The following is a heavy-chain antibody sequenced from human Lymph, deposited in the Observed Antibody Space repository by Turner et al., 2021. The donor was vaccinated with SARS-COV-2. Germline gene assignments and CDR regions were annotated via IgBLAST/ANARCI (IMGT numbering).Heavy chain of an antibody. V-gene: IGHV3-23*01. CDR3: AKDRFTLSSGWEDY. CDR2: MSGSGGST. D-gene: IGHD6-19*01. CDR1: GFTFSSYA. J-gene: IGHJ4*02. Sequence: EVLLLESGGGLVQPGGSMRLSCSASGFTFSSYAMSWVRQAPGKGLEGVSAMSGSGGSTYYADSVKGRFTISRDNSKNTLYLQMNSLRAEDTAIYYCAKDRFTLSSGWEDYWGQGALFTVSS.